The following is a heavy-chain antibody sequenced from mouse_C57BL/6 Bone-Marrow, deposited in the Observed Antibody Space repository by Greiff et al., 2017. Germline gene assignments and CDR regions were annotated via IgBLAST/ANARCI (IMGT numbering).Heavy chain of an antibody. Sequence: QVQLQQSGPELVKPGASVKISCKASGYAFSSSWMNWVKQRPGKGLEWIGRIYPGDGDTNYNGKFKGKATLTADKSSSTAYMQLSSLTSEDSAVYFCARFDYGSSHWYFDVWGTGTTVTVSS. D-gene: IGHD1-1*01. CDR2: IYPGDGDT. CDR3: ARFDYGSSHWYFDV. V-gene: IGHV1-82*01. CDR1: GYAFSSSW. J-gene: IGHJ1*03.